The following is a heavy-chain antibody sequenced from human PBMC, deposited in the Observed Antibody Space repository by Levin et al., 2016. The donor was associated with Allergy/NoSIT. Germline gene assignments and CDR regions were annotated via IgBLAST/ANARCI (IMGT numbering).Heavy chain of an antibody. V-gene: IGHV3-53*04. D-gene: IGHD3-16*01. CDR2: IYSAEST. CDR1: GFTVSSSY. J-gene: IGHJ6*02. CDR3: VIMKGYYYGMDV. Sequence: GESLKISCEASGFTVSSSYMSWVRQAPGKGLEWLSVIYSAESTYYADSVRGRFTISKHNSENTLYLQMNGLRAEDTAMYYCVIMKGYYYGMDVWGQGTTVTVS.